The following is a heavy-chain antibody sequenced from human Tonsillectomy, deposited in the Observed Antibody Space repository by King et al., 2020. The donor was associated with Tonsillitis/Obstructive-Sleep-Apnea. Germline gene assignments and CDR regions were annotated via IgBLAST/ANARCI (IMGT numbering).Heavy chain of an antibody. CDR3: ARDSHLGLDIVEVPVGRGVFDY. CDR1: GFTFSSYG. D-gene: IGHD2-2*01. Sequence: VQLVESGGGVVQPGRSLRLSCAASGFTFSSYGMHWVRQAPGKGLEWVAVISYDGSNKYYADSVKGRFTISRDNSKSTLYLQMNSLRAEDTAVYYCARDSHLGLDIVEVPVGRGVFDYWGQGTLVTVSS. V-gene: IGHV3-30*04. CDR2: ISYDGSNK. J-gene: IGHJ4*02.